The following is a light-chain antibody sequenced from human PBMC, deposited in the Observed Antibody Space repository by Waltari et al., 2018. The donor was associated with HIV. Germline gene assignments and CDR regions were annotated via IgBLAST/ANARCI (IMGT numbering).Light chain of an antibody. CDR2: GND. V-gene: IGLV3-19*01. CDR3: NSRDSSGHHLV. J-gene: IGLJ1*01. CDR1: GLRSYY. Sequence: SSELTQDPAVSVALGQTVRLTCQGDGLRSYYESRYQQKPGQAPILVVYGNDKRPSAIPDLFSGSSSGTTASLTITGAQAEDEADYYCNSRDSSGHHLVFATGTRVTVL.